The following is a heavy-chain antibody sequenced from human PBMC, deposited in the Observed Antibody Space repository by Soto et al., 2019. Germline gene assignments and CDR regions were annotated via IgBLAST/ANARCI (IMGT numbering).Heavy chain of an antibody. V-gene: IGHV2-5*02. CDR1: GFSLSTSGAG. CDR3: AHFDFWSGQSKNYGVNV. J-gene: IGHJ6*02. Sequence: SGPTLVNPTQTLTLTCTFSGFSLSTSGAGVGWIRQPPGKALEWLALIYWDDDKRYSPSLKSRLTITKDTSKSQVVLTMTNMDPVDTATYYCAHFDFWSGQSKNYGVNVWGQGTTVTVSS. CDR2: IYWDDDK. D-gene: IGHD3-3*01.